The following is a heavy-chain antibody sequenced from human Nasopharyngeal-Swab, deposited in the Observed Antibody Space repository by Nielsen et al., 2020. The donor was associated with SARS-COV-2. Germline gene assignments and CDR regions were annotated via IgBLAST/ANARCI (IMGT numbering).Heavy chain of an antibody. J-gene: IGHJ5*02. CDR2: ISAYNGNT. V-gene: IGHV1-18*01. Sequence: WVRQAPGQGLEWMGWISAYNGNTNYAQKLQGRVTMTTDTSTSTAHMELRSLRSDDTAVYYCARAPDSSSWYISIDWFDPWGQGTLVTVSS. D-gene: IGHD6-13*01. CDR3: ARAPDSSSWYISIDWFDP.